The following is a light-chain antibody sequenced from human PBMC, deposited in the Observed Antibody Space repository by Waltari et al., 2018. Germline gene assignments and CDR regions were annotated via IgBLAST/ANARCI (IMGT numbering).Light chain of an antibody. J-gene: IGLJ2*01. CDR3: SSYAGYSAVV. CDR2: DVS. Sequence: QSALTQPASVSGSPGQSITISCTGTSSYVGGYNYVSWYQHHPGKAPKLIIYDVSRWPSGVSNRFSGSKSGNTASLTISGLQAEDDADYYCSSYAGYSAVVFGGGTKVTVL. CDR1: SSYVGGYNY. V-gene: IGLV2-14*03.